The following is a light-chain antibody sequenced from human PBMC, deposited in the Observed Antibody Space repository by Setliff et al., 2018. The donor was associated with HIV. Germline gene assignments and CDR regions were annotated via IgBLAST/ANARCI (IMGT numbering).Light chain of an antibody. V-gene: IGLV2-11*01. CDR2: DVS. CDR1: SSDVGGYNY. Sequence: QSVLTQPASVSGSPGQSITISCTGTSSDVGGYNYVSWYQQHPGKAPKLMIYDVSTRPSGVPDRFSGSKSGNTASLTISGLQAEDEADYYCYSYAGIYTLRVFGTGTKVTVL. CDR3: YSYAGIYTLRV. J-gene: IGLJ1*01.